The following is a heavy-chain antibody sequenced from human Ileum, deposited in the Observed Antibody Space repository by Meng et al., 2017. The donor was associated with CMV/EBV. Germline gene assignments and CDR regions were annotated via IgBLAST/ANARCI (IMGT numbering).Heavy chain of an antibody. CDR1: GFTFSSFW. Sequence: LSLTCAASGFTFSSFWMLWVRQTPGKGLVWVSRINGDGSSISYADPVKGRFTISRDNAKNTLFLQMNSLRAEDTDIYYCARKGYDFGAAFDVWGQGAMVTVSS. CDR3: ARKGYDFGAAFDV. CDR2: INGDGSSI. J-gene: IGHJ3*01. V-gene: IGHV3-74*01. D-gene: IGHD5-12*01.